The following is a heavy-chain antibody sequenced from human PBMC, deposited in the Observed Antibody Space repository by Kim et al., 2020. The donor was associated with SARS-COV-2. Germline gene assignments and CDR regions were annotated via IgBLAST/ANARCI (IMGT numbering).Heavy chain of an antibody. D-gene: IGHD1-1*01. V-gene: IGHV4-39*07. J-gene: IGHJ5*02. CDR3: ARVPHEVDWNDIYIWWFDP. Sequence: SETLSLTCTVSGGSISSSSYYWGWIRQPPGKGLEWIGSIYYSGSTYYNPSLKSRVTISVDTSKNQFSLKLSSVTAADTAVYYCARVPHEVDWNDIYIWWFDPWGQGTLAT. CDR1: GGSISSSSYY. CDR2: IYYSGST.